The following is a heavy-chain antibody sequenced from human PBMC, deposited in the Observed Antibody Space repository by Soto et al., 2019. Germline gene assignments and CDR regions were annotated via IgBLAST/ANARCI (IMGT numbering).Heavy chain of an antibody. J-gene: IGHJ4*02. CDR3: ARVKGGTTRRAFDS. V-gene: IGHV4-31*03. Sequence: QVQLQESGPGLVKPSQTLSLTCTVSGDSISSGGYYWGWIRQRPGKGLEWIGYIYDNGGAYYSPSLRGRVVISLDRSENQFSLRLSSVTAAATAVYYCARVKGGTTRRAFDSWGQGTLVTVSS. D-gene: IGHD1-7*01. CDR2: IYDNGGA. CDR1: GDSISSGGYY.